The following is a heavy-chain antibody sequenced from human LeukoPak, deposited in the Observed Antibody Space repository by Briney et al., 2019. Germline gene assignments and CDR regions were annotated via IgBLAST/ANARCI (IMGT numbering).Heavy chain of an antibody. Sequence: GGSLRLSCAASGFTLSSYAMSWVRQAPGKGLEWVSAISGSGGSTYYADSVKGRFTISRDNSKNTLYLQMNSLRAEDTAVYYCAKDLRERGGSSGYYFDYWGQGTLVTVSS. D-gene: IGHD2-15*01. CDR3: AKDLRERGGSSGYYFDY. CDR2: ISGSGGST. CDR1: GFTLSSYA. J-gene: IGHJ4*02. V-gene: IGHV3-23*01.